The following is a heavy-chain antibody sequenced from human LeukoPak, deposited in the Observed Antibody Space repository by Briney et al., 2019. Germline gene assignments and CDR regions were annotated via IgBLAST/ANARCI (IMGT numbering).Heavy chain of an antibody. CDR1: GYTFTIYG. Sequence: GASVNVSCKASGYTFTIYGISWVRQAPGQGLEWMGWISAYNGNTNYAQKLQGRVTMTTDTSTSTAYMELRSLRSDDTAVYYCARVTTVTTDFDYWGQGTLVTVSS. CDR2: ISAYNGNT. D-gene: IGHD4-17*01. V-gene: IGHV1-18*01. CDR3: ARVTTVTTDFDY. J-gene: IGHJ4*02.